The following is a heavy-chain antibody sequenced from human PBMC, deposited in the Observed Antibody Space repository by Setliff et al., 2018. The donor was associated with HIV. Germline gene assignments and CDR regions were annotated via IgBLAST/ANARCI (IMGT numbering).Heavy chain of an antibody. J-gene: IGHJ5*01. V-gene: IGHV1-8*01. D-gene: IGHD6-25*01. CDR3: ARGRVRAAAVTGLDWFEF. Sequence: ASVKVSCKASGYSFTKYEINWVRQAPGQGLEWLGWVSPSIGNSDFAQKFKGRISLTTDTSIRTAYMELRGLKSDDTAVYFCARGRVRAAAVTGLDWFEFWGQGSLVTVSS. CDR2: VSPSIGNS. CDR1: GYSFTKYE.